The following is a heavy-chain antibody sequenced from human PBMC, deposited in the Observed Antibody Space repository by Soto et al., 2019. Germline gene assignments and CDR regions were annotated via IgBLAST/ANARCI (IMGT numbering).Heavy chain of an antibody. CDR2: ISRSSSYI. D-gene: IGHD3-10*01. CDR1: GFTFSSYS. V-gene: IGHV3-21*01. J-gene: IGHJ6*02. CDR3: ARQRYYGSGNDYYYYCLDV. Sequence: SGGSLRLSCAASGFTFSSYSMNWVRQAPGKGLEWVSSISRSSSYIYYADSVKGRFTISRDNAKNSLYLQMNSLRAEDTAVYYCARQRYYGSGNDYYYYCLDVWGQGTPVTVSS.